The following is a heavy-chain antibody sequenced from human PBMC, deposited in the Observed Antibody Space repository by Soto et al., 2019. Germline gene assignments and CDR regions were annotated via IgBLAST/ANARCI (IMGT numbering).Heavy chain of an antibody. V-gene: IGHV3-7*01. D-gene: IGHD3-10*01. CDR2: IKQDGSEK. Sequence: EVQLVESGGGLVQPGGSLRLSCAASGFTFSSYWMSWVRQAPGKGLEWVANIKQDGSEKYYVDSVKGRFTISRDNAKNSLYLQMNRLRAEDTAVYYCARVGRIGGLLWFGELLRNDQTPYFDYWGQGTLVTVSS. CDR1: GFTFSSYW. CDR3: ARVGRIGGLLWFGELLRNDQTPYFDY. J-gene: IGHJ4*02.